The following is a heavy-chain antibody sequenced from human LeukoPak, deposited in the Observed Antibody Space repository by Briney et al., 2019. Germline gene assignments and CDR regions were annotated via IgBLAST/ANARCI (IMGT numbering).Heavy chain of an antibody. CDR3: ARGVTPATSHFPLLDY. CDR2: IHYSGST. D-gene: IGHD2-2*01. CDR1: SGSISPNY. J-gene: IGHJ4*02. Sequence: SETLSLTCTVSSGSISPNYWAWIRQSPGKGLEWIGYIHYSGSTNYNPSLQSQVTISRDASRKQFSLRLRSVTAADTAVYYCARGVTPATSHFPLLDYWGQGTLVTVSS. V-gene: IGHV4-59*01.